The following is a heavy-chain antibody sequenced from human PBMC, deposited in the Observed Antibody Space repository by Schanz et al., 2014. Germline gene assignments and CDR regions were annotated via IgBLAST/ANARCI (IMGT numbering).Heavy chain of an antibody. V-gene: IGHV3-30*03. D-gene: IGHD1-1*01. CDR2: VSSDGNND. J-gene: IGHJ4*02. CDR1: GFTFSDYW. CDR3: ARDRRNADLDY. Sequence: VQLVESGGGLVQPGGSLRLSCTASGFTFSDYWMSWVRQAPGKGPEWVALVSSDGNNDYYTDSVKGRFTISRDNAKNSLYLKINSLRAEDTALYYCARDRRNADLDYWGQGTLVTVSS.